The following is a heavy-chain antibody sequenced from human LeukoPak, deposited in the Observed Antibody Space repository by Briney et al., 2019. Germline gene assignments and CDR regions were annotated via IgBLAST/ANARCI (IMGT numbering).Heavy chain of an antibody. CDR3: ARGRHYYDSSGLPEGDYYYMDV. J-gene: IGHJ6*03. Sequence: PSETLSLTCSVSGGSISGYYWTWIRQPPGKGLEWIGYIHHSGTSNYSPSLKSRVTMSVDTSKNQFSLKLSSVTAADTAVYYCARGRHYYDSSGLPEGDYYYMDVWGKGTTVTVSS. D-gene: IGHD3-22*01. CDR2: IHHSGTS. CDR1: GGSISGYY. V-gene: IGHV4-59*12.